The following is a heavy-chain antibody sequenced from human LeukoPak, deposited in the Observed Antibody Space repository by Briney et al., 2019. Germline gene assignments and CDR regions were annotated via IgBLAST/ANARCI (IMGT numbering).Heavy chain of an antibody. Sequence: GGSLRLSCAASGFTFSSYWMSWVRQAPGKGLEWVANIKQDGSEKYYVDSVKGRFTISRDNAKNSLYLQMNSLRAEDTAVYYCAKRRGYSGYVIDYWGQGTLVTVFS. V-gene: IGHV3-7*01. D-gene: IGHD5-12*01. J-gene: IGHJ4*02. CDR2: IKQDGSEK. CDR1: GFTFSSYW. CDR3: AKRRGYSGYVIDY.